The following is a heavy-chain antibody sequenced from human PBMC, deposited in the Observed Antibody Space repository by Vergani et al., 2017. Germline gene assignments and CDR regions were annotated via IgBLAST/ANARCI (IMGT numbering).Heavy chain of an antibody. CDR1: GGTFSSYA. J-gene: IGHJ3*01. V-gene: IGHV1-69*01. Sequence: QVQLVQSGAEVKKPGSSVKVSCKASGGTFSSYAISWVRQAPGQGLEWMGGIIPIFGTANYAQKFQGRVTITADESTSTAYMELSSLRSEDTAVYYCAGYRGYGGGDCYYGAFDFWGQGTMFTVSS. CDR3: AGYRGYGGGDCYYGAFDF. D-gene: IGHD2-21*01. CDR2: IIPIFGTA.